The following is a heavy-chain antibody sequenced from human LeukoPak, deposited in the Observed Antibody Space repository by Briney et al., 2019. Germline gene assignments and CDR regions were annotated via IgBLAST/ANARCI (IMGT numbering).Heavy chain of an antibody. CDR1: GGSISTGSYF. CDR3: ARQGYSSGYYFDS. J-gene: IGHJ4*02. Sequence: SSETLSLTCTVSGGSISTGSYFWGWIRQPPGKGLEWIGSIYYSGSTYYSPSLKSRVTISVDTSRNQFSLELRTVTAADTAVYYCARQGYSSGYYFDSWGQGTLVPVSS. D-gene: IGHD5-18*01. V-gene: IGHV4-39*01. CDR2: IYYSGST.